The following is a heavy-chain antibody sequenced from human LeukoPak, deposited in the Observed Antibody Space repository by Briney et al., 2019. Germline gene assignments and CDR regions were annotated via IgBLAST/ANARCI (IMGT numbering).Heavy chain of an antibody. CDR3: ARAYDFWSGPGGF. V-gene: IGHV3-48*01. CDR1: GFTFKSFS. Sequence: GGSLRLSGAASGFTFKSFSMTWVRQVPGKGLEWVSDISSNSGVQSYADSVKGRFTISRDNVKNSLFLQLNSLRVEDTAMYYCARAYDFWSGPGGFWGQGTLVTVSS. J-gene: IGHJ4*02. CDR2: ISSNSGVQ. D-gene: IGHD3-3*01.